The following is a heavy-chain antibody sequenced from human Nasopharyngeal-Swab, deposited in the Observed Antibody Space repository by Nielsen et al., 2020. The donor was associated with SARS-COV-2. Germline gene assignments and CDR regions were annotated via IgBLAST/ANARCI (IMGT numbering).Heavy chain of an antibody. Sequence: GESLKISCEASGITFSRYAMHWVRQTPGEGLEWVAVISFDGSLQYYVDSVKGRFIISRDNSKKTLYLQMNTVEPEDTAVYYCARGRVDSYGPPNDYWGQGTLVTVSS. D-gene: IGHD5-18*01. CDR1: GITFSRYA. J-gene: IGHJ4*02. CDR3: ARGRVDSYGPPNDY. CDR2: ISFDGSLQ. V-gene: IGHV3-30*04.